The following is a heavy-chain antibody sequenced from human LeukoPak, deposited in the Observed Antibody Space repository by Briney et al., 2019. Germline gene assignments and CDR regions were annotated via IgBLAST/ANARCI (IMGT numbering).Heavy chain of an antibody. CDR2: ISGSGGST. Sequence: GGSLRLSCAASGFTFSSYAMSWVRQAPGKGLEWVSAISGSGGSTYYADSVKGRFTISRDNSKNTLYLQMNSLKTEDTAVYFCTRDYSYDDYYYYMDVWGKGTTVTVSS. CDR3: TRDYSYDDYYYYMDV. CDR1: GFTFSSYA. D-gene: IGHD5-18*01. J-gene: IGHJ6*03. V-gene: IGHV3-23*01.